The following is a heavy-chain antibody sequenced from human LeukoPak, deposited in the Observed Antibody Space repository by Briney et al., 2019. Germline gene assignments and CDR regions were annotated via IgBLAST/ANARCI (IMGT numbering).Heavy chain of an antibody. V-gene: IGHV4-34*01. Sequence: SETLSLTCAVYGESFSGYYWSWIRQPPGKGLEWIGDINHSGSANYNPSLKSRVTMSVDTSKKHFSLKLTSVTAADTAVYYCARRYPSVRGVNLRPQEVRKYYFDYWGQGNLVTVSS. CDR2: INHSGSA. J-gene: IGHJ4*02. CDR3: ARRYPSVRGVNLRPQEVRKYYFDY. D-gene: IGHD3-10*01. CDR1: GESFSGYY.